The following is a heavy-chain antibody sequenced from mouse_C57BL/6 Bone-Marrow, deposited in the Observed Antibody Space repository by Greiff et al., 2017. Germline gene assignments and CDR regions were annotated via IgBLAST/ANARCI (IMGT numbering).Heavy chain of an antibody. J-gene: IGHJ4*01. V-gene: IGHV1-69*01. D-gene: IGHD2-5*01. Sequence: QVQLQQPGAELVMPGASVKLSCKASGYTFTSYWMHWVKQRPGQGLEWIGEIDPSDSYTNYNQKFKGKSTLTVDKSSTTAYMQLSSLTSEDSAVYYCAITAYYSNYGAMDYWGQGTTVTVSS. CDR1: GYTFTSYW. CDR3: AITAYYSNYGAMDY. CDR2: IDPSDSYT.